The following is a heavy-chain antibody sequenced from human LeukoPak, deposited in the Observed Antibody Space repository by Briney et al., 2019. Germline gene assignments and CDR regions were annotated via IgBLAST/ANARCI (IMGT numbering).Heavy chain of an antibody. D-gene: IGHD2-15*01. Sequence: PGGSLRLSCAASGFTFSSYAMHWVRQAPGKGLEWVALISYDGTNKYYADSVKGRFTISRDNSKNTLYLQMNSLRPEDTAMYYCVRDQGVHCSGGSCTAFDIWGQGTMVTVSS. CDR1: GFTFSSYA. V-gene: IGHV3-30*04. CDR2: ISYDGTNK. J-gene: IGHJ3*02. CDR3: VRDQGVHCSGGSCTAFDI.